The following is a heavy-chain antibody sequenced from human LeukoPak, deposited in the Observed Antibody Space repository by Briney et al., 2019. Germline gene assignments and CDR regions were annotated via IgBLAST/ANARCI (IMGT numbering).Heavy chain of an antibody. CDR3: AGYYYDSSRGFDL. D-gene: IGHD3-22*01. V-gene: IGHV3-20*04. CDR1: GFKFDDYG. CDR2: IDWNGAWT. J-gene: IGHJ5*02. Sequence: GGSLRLSRAASGFKFDDYGMSWVRQAPGKGLEWVCDIDWNGAWTGYADSVKGRFTISRDNAKNSLYLQMNSLRAEDTALYYCAGYYYDSSRGFDLWGQGTLVTVSA.